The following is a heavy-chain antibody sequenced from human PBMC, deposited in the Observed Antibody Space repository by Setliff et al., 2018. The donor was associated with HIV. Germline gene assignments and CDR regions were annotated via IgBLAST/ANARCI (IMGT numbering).Heavy chain of an antibody. D-gene: IGHD3-3*01. J-gene: IGHJ3*02. CDR2: IYYTGIP. CDR1: GGSISSHY. Sequence: PSETLSLTCTVSGGSISSHYWSWIRQPPGKGLEWVGLIYYTGIPTYNPSLSSRVTISVDTSKNQFSLKLTSVTAADTAFYYCARDYYNFQDMWGQGTMVTVSS. V-gene: IGHV4-59*11. CDR3: ARDYYNFQDM.